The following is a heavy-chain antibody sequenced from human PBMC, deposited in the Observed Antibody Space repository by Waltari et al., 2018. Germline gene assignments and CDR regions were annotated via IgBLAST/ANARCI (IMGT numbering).Heavy chain of an antibody. J-gene: IGHJ4*02. D-gene: IGHD6-13*01. Sequence: QVQLVQSGAEVKKPGASVKVSCEAYGYTFTGYHMHWVRQAPGRGLEWMGWINPNSGGTNYAQKFQGWVTMTRDTSISTVYMELSRLTSDDTAVYYCAREDLAAAGPYDYWGQGTLVTVSS. CDR3: AREDLAAAGPYDY. V-gene: IGHV1-2*04. CDR1: GYTFTGYH. CDR2: INPNSGGT.